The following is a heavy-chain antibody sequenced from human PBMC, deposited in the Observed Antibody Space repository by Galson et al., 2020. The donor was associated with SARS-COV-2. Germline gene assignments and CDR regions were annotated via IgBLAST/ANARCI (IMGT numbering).Heavy chain of an antibody. CDR1: GYTFTSYG. Sequence: ASVKVSCKASGYTFTSYGISWVRQAPGQGLEWMGWISAYNGNTNYAQKLQGRVTMTTDTSTSTAYMELRSLRSDDTAVYYCARDLPRYSSGWYGWDYWGQGTLVTVSS. V-gene: IGHV1-18*01. D-gene: IGHD6-19*01. J-gene: IGHJ4*02. CDR2: ISAYNGNT. CDR3: ARDLPRYSSGWYGWDY.